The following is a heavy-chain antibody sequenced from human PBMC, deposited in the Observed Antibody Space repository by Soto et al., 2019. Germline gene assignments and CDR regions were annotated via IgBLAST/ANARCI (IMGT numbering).Heavy chain of an antibody. CDR3: ARGYCGGTSCLEFPQPNGMDV. V-gene: IGHV3-53*01. D-gene: IGHD2-21*01. J-gene: IGHJ6*02. Sequence: EAQMEESGGGLTHPGGSLRLSWAPSGSSASPYYMPWFRRAPGKGLEGLPNINRGGTIYYSDSVKGRFTISRDDSRNTLYLHMTNLRAEDTAVYHCARGYCGGTSCLEFPQPNGMDVWGPGTTVTVSS. CDR1: GSSASPYY. CDR2: INRGGTI.